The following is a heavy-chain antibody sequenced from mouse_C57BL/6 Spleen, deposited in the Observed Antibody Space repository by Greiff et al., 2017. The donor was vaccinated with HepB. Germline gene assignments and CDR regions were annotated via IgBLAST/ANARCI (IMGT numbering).Heavy chain of an antibody. CDR3: ASPPSSYWYFDV. CDR2: INPNNGGT. CDR1: GYTFTDYY. J-gene: IGHJ1*03. V-gene: IGHV1-26*01. Sequence: EVQLQQSGPELVKPGASVKISCKASGYTFTDYYMNWVKQSHGKSLEWIGDINPNNGGTSYNQKFKGKATLTVDKSSSTAYMELRSLTSEDSAVYYCASPPSSYWYFDVRGTGTTVTVSS.